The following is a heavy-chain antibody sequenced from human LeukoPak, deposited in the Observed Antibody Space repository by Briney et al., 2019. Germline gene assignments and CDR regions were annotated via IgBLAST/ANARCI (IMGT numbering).Heavy chain of an antibody. D-gene: IGHD3-10*01. J-gene: IGHJ1*01. CDR1: GATFSGYA. CDR3: ARDQGLWFGELLPHGEYFQH. Sequence: ASVKVSCKASGATFSGYAFSWVRQAPGQGLEWMGGIIPMFGRTNYAQTFQGRVTITADESTSTAYMELTSLRSDDTAVYYCARDQGLWFGELLPHGEYFQHWGQGTLVTVSS. V-gene: IGHV1-69*13. CDR2: IIPMFGRT.